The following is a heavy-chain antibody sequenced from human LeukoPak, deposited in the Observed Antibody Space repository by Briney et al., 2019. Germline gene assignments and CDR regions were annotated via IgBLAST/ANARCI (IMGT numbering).Heavy chain of an antibody. J-gene: IGHJ4*02. CDR3: ARMLGGGYTGLFDC. CDR2: IYSGGST. CDR1: GFTLSSNY. D-gene: IGHD3-10*02. V-gene: IGHV3-53*01. Sequence: GGSLRLSCAASGFTLSSNYMSWVRQAPGKGLEGVSVIYSGGSTSYTDSVTGPFTISRDNSKNTLYLQMNSLRAEDTAVYYCARMLGGGYTGLFDCWGQGTLVTVSS.